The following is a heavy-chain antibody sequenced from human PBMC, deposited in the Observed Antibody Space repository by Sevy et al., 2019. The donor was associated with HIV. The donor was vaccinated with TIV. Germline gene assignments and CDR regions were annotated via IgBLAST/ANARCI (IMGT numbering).Heavy chain of an antibody. J-gene: IGHJ6*02. V-gene: IGHV3-30-3*01. Sequence: GGSLRLSCAASGFTFSSYAMHWVRQAPGKGLEWVAVISYDGSNKYYADSVKGRFTISRDNSKNTLYLQMNGLRAEDTAVYYCARGGYYYGSGAQIGYYGMDVWGQGTTVTVSS. CDR3: ARGGYYYGSGAQIGYYGMDV. D-gene: IGHD3-10*01. CDR2: ISYDGSNK. CDR1: GFTFSSYA.